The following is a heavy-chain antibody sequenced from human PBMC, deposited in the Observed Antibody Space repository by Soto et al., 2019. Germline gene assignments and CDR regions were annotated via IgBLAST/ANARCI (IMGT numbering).Heavy chain of an antibody. V-gene: IGHV1-18*01. Sequence: QVQLVQSGAEVKKPGASVKVSCKASGYTFTSYGISWVRQAPGQGLEWMGWISAYNGNTNYAQKLQGRVTMTTDTSTSTAHMELRSLRSDDTAVYYCARESIAGAKPGDDWFDPWGQGTLVTVSS. CDR1: GYTFTSYG. CDR2: ISAYNGNT. CDR3: ARESIAGAKPGDDWFDP. J-gene: IGHJ5*02. D-gene: IGHD6-13*01.